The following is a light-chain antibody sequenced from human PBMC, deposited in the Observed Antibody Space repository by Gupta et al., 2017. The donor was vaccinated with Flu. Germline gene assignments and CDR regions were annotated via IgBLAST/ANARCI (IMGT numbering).Light chain of an antibody. CDR3: NAYNRIDNTWV. V-gene: IGLV2-14*01. J-gene: IGLJ3*02. CDR1: ISDIGDYNY. CDR2: ELS. Sequence: IKNFCTGRISDIGDYNYVYCYHQHPGKAPNLMIYELSSRPSGVADRFSAAKCGTTATLTITRLQAEEEADYYWNAYNRIDNTWVFGGGTKLTVL.